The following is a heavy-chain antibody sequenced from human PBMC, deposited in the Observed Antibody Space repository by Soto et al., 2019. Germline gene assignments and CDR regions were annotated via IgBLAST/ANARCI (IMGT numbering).Heavy chain of an antibody. Sequence: PSETLSLTCNVSGGPIKTGDYYWNWIRQPPGKGLEWIGYVFYSGATNYSPSLKSRAAISMDTSKNQFSLSLTSVTAADTAVYYCARAGFSYGPLLFCGPGIRATVSS. J-gene: IGHJ4*02. V-gene: IGHV4-30-4*01. CDR2: VFYSGAT. D-gene: IGHD3-10*01. CDR3: ARAGFSYGPLLF. CDR1: GGPIKTGDYY.